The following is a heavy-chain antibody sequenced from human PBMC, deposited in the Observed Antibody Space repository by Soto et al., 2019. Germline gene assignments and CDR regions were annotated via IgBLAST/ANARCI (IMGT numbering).Heavy chain of an antibody. CDR3: ARDFYLRDYGDYIPLDY. J-gene: IGHJ4*02. D-gene: IGHD4-17*01. V-gene: IGHV1-69*13. CDR2: IIPIFGTA. Sequence: GASVEVSCKXSGGTFSSYAISWVRQAPGQGLEWMGGIIPIFGTANYAQKFQGRVTITADESTSTAYMELSSLRSEDTAVYYCARDFYLRDYGDYIPLDYWGPGTLVTVSS. CDR1: GGTFSSYA.